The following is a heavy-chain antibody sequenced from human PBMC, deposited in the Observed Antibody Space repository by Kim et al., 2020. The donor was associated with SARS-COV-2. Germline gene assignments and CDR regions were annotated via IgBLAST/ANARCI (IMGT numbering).Heavy chain of an antibody. V-gene: IGHV4-34*01. Sequence: YDPSLRSRVTISVDTSKNQFPLKWSSVTAADTAVYYCARGRVSSGWYRDYWGQGTLVTVSS. D-gene: IGHD6-19*01. J-gene: IGHJ4*02. CDR3: ARGRVSSGWYRDY.